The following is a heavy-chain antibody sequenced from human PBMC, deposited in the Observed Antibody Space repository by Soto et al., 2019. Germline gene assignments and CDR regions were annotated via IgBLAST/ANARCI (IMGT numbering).Heavy chain of an antibody. CDR3: AIERTTEYDAFHS. V-gene: IGHV4-59*01. Sequence: PSEPLSLTFTVSGGSISSYYWSWIRQPPGKGLEWIGYIYYSGSTNYNPSLKSRVTISVDTSKNQFSLKLSSVTAADTAVYYCAIERTTEYDAFHSWGQGPIVTVAS. CDR2: IYYSGST. CDR1: GGSISSYY. D-gene: IGHD4-17*01. J-gene: IGHJ3*02.